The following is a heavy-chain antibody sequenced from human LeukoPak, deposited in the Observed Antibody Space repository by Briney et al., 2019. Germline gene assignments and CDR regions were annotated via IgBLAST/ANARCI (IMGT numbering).Heavy chain of an antibody. D-gene: IGHD3-16*01. CDR1: GFTFSSYS. Sequence: GGSLRLSCAASGFTFSSYSMNWVRQAPGKGLEWVSVIYSGGSTYYADSVKGRFTISRDNSKNTLYLQMNSLRAEDMAVYYCAGAQMRGGVFDYWGQGTLVTVSS. CDR3: AGAQMRGGVFDY. V-gene: IGHV3-66*02. CDR2: IYSGGST. J-gene: IGHJ4*02.